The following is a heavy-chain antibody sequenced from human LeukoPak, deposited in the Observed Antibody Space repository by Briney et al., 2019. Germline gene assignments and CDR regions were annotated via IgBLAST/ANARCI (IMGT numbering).Heavy chain of an antibody. CDR1: GYSISSGYY. CDR3: ARIDSGFDY. Sequence: PSETLSLTCTVSGYSISSGYYWGWIRQPPGKGLEWIGSIYHSGSTYYNPSLKSRVTISVDTSKNQFSLKLSSVTAADTAVYYCARIDSGFDYWGQGTLVTVSS. CDR2: IYHSGST. V-gene: IGHV4-38-2*02. J-gene: IGHJ4*02.